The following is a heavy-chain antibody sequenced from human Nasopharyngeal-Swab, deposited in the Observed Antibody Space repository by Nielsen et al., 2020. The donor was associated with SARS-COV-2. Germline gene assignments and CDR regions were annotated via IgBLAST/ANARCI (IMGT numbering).Heavy chain of an antibody. CDR3: ARAGLPDTYYYYYGMGV. Sequence: GGSLRLSCKGSGYSFTSYWISWVRQMPGKGLEWMGRIDPSDSYTNYSPSFQGHVTISADKSISTAYLQWSSLKASDTAMYYCARAGLPDTYYYYYGMGVWGQGTTVTVSS. V-gene: IGHV5-10-1*01. J-gene: IGHJ6*02. D-gene: IGHD3/OR15-3a*01. CDR2: IDPSDSYT. CDR1: GYSFTSYW.